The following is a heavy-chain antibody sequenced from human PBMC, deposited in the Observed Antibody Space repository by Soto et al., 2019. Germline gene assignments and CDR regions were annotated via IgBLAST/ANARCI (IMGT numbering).Heavy chain of an antibody. CDR1: GGSFSGYY. J-gene: IGHJ6*02. D-gene: IGHD6-19*01. CDR3: ARGRSRYSSGWYGYPTRDNYYYYYGMDV. Sequence: KPSETLSLTCAVYGGSFSGYYWSWIRQPPGKGLEWIGEINHSGSTNYNPSLKSRVTISVDTSKNQFSLKLSSVTAADTAVYYCARGRSRYSSGWYGYPTRDNYYYYYGMDVWGQGTTVTVSS. V-gene: IGHV4-34*01. CDR2: INHSGST.